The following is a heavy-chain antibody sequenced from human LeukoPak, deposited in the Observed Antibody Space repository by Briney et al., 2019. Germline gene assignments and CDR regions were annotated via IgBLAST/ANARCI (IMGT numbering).Heavy chain of an antibody. CDR1: GGTFSSYA. D-gene: IGHD5-24*01. CDR2: IIPIFGTA. V-gene: IGHV1-69*01. J-gene: IGHJ3*02. Sequence: GASVKVSCKASGGTFSSYAISWVRQAPGQGLEWMGGIIPIFGTANYAQKFQGRVTITADESTSTAYMELSSLRSEDTAVYYCARKYVEMATPVAFDIWGQGTMVTVSS. CDR3: ARKYVEMATPVAFDI.